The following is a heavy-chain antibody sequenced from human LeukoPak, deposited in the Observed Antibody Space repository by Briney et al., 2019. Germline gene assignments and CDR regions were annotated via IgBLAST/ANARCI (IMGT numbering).Heavy chain of an antibody. CDR2: ISAYNGNT. V-gene: IGHV1-18*01. D-gene: IGHD4-11*01. CDR3: ARDSHDSSNYADAFDI. J-gene: IGHJ3*02. Sequence: ASVKVSCKASGYTFTSYGISWVRQAPGQGLEWMGWISAYNGNTNYAQKLQGRVTMTTDTSTSTAYMELRSLRSDDTAVYYCARDSHDSSNYADAFDIWGQGTMVTVSP. CDR1: GYTFTSYG.